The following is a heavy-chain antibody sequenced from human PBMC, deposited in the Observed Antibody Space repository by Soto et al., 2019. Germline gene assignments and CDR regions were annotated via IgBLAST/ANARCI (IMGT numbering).Heavy chain of an antibody. D-gene: IGHD4-17*01. CDR1: GFTFSSYG. CDR3: ANGGDYYYYYGMDV. Sequence: GSLRLSCAASGFTFSSYGMHWVRQAPGKGLEWVAVISYDGSNKYYADSVKGRFTISRDNSKNTLYLQMNSLRAEDTAVYYCANGGDYYYYYGMDVWGQGTTVTVSS. J-gene: IGHJ6*02. CDR2: ISYDGSNK. V-gene: IGHV3-30*18.